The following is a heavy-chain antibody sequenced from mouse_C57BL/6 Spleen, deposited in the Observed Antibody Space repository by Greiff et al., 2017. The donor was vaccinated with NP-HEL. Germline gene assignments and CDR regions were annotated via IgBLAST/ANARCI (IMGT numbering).Heavy chain of an antibody. V-gene: IGHV1-64*01. CDR1: GYTFTSYW. D-gene: IGHD2-4*01. J-gene: IGHJ4*01. CDR2: IHPNSGST. Sequence: VQLQQPGAELVKPGASVKLSCKASGYTFTSYWMHWVKQRPGQGLEWIGMIHPNSGSTNYNEKFKSKATLTVDKSSSTAYMQLSSLTSEDSAVYYCARYDYDGMGYYYAMDYWGQGTSVTVSS. CDR3: ARYDYDGMGYYYAMDY.